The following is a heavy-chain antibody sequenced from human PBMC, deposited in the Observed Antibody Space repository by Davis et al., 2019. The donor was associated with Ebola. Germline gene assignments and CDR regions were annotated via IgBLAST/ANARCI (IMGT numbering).Heavy chain of an antibody. Sequence: GGSLRLSCGTSGFTFSSYGMNWVRQAPGKGLEWVSYLSGSGDNTYYADSVKGRFTISRDNSKSTLYLQMTSLRADDTAVYYCAKGNRVTYQYDSGDDYWGQGTLVTVSS. CDR2: LSGSGDNT. CDR3: AKGNRVTYQYDSGDDY. D-gene: IGHD3-22*01. CDR1: GFTFSSYG. V-gene: IGHV3-23*01. J-gene: IGHJ4*02.